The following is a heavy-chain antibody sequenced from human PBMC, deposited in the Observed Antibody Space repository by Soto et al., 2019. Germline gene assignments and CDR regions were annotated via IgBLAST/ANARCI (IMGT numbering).Heavy chain of an antibody. J-gene: IGHJ6*02. CDR2: IYYSGST. CDR3: ARDNILGILYGGMDV. CDR1: SGSISSGGYY. V-gene: IGHV4-30-4*01. Sequence: SETRSRACTVSSGSISSGGYYWIWIRQPPGKGLEWIGYIYYSGSTYYNPSLKSRVTISVDTSKNQFSLKLSSVTAADTAVYYCARDNILGILYGGMDVWGQGTTVTVSS. D-gene: IGHD3-3*01.